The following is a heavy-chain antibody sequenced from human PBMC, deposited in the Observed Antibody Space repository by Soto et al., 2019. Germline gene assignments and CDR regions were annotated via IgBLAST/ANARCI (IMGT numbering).Heavy chain of an antibody. Sequence: SETLSLTCTVSGGSVRRGNYYWSWIRQVPGKGLEWIGYISNSGRTHYNPSLMSRITILVDTSKNQFFLELRSVTTADTALYYCARADYATGSYYPDYWGQGTLVTVSS. D-gene: IGHD3-10*01. CDR1: GGSVRRGNYY. CDR3: ARADYATGSYYPDY. CDR2: ISNSGRT. J-gene: IGHJ4*02. V-gene: IGHV4-31*03.